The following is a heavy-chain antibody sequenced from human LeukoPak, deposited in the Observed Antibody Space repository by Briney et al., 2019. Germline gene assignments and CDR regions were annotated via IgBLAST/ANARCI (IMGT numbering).Heavy chain of an antibody. J-gene: IGHJ4*02. Sequence: PGGSLRLXCAASGFTYSSYWMQWVRQAPGKALIWVSRINSDGSITSYVDSVKGRFTISRDNAKNTLYLEMNSLRAEDTAVYFCARDWRYCTSSSCPRPFDYWGQGTLVTVSS. D-gene: IGHD2-2*01. V-gene: IGHV3-74*01. CDR3: ARDWRYCTSSSCPRPFDY. CDR1: GFTYSSYW. CDR2: INSDGSIT.